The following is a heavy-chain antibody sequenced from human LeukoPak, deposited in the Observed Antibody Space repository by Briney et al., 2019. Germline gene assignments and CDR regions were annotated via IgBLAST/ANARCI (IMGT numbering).Heavy chain of an antibody. CDR3: ATDPRIPPED. Sequence: GGSLRLSCAASGFTFSSYSMNWVRQAPGKGLEWVSSISSSSSYIYYADSVKGRFAISRDNAKNSLYLQMNSLRAEDTAVYYCATDPRIPPEDWGQGTLVTVSS. CDR2: ISSSSSYI. J-gene: IGHJ4*02. V-gene: IGHV3-21*01. CDR1: GFTFSSYS. D-gene: IGHD2-2*02.